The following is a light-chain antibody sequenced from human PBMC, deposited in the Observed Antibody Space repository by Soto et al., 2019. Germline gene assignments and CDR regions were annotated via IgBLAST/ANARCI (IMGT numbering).Light chain of an antibody. J-gene: IGLJ1*01. CDR3: SSYAGSGTDNYV. CDR2: EVS. CDR1: SSDVGGYNY. V-gene: IGLV2-14*01. Sequence: QSALTQPASVSGSPGQSITISCTGTSSDVGGYNYVSWYQQHPGKAPKLMIYEVSNRPSGVSNRFSGSKSGNTASLTISGLQAEDEADYYCSSYAGSGTDNYVFGSGTKLTVL.